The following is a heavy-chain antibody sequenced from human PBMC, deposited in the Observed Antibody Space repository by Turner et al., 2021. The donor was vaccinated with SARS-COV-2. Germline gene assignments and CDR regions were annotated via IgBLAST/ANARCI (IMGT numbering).Heavy chain of an antibody. J-gene: IGHJ6*03. CDR3: ARAGSSGYQLLYRERSYYYYYMDV. Sequence: EVQLVESGGGVVKPGGSLRLSCPASGFTFSIYSMKWVRQARGKGRGGGQRSKRDGSSTSYADSVKGRFTISRDNAKNTVYMKMNSLRAEDTAVYYCARAGSSGYQLLYRERSYYYYYMDVWGKGTTVTVSS. CDR2: SKRDGSST. D-gene: IGHD2-2*02. CDR1: GFTFSIYS. V-gene: IGHV3-74*02.